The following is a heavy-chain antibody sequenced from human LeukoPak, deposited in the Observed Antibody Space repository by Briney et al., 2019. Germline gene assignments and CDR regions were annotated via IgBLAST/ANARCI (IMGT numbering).Heavy chain of an antibody. CDR2: ISGSGRDS. V-gene: IGHV3-23*01. CDR1: GFTFSRHA. D-gene: IGHD1-26*01. J-gene: IGHJ4*01. CDR3: ARGKSGSYGLEDY. Sequence: GGSLSLSCAASGFTFSRHAMTWVRQAPGKGLEWVSSISGSGRDSYYADSVRGRFTISRDNAKNTLYLQMNSLRAEDTAVYYCARGKSGSYGLEDYLGHGTLVTVSS.